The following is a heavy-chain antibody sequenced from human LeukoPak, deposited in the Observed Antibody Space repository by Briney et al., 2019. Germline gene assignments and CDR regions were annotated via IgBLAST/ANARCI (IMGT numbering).Heavy chain of an antibody. D-gene: IGHD1-26*01. Sequence: GSLRLSCTASGFTFGEYVMSCCREAPGKGLGWVGFIRSDPYGGTTEFAASVKGRFTLSRDDPKSIAYLQMNSLKTEDTAVYYCTKCSGSYFDGEGYYFEYWGQGTLVTVSS. J-gene: IGHJ4*02. CDR3: TKCSGSYFDGEGYYFEY. CDR1: GFTFGEYV. CDR2: IRSDPYGGTT. V-gene: IGHV3-49*03.